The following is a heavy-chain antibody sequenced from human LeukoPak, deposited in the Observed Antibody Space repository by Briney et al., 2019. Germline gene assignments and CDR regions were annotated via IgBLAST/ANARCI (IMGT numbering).Heavy chain of an antibody. J-gene: IGHJ6*03. CDR3: AREVGCSSTSCYRYYYYYMDV. CDR2: INHSGST. V-gene: IGHV4-34*01. CDR1: GGSFSGYY. Sequence: PSETLSLTXAVYGGSFSGYYWSWIRQPPGKGPEWIGEINHSGSTNYNPSLKSRVTISVDTSKNQFSMKLSSVTAADTAVYYCAREVGCSSTSCYRYYYYYMDVWGKGTTVTVSS. D-gene: IGHD2-2*01.